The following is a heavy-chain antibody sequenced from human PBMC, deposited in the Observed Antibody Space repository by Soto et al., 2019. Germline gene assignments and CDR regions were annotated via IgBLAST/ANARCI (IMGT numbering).Heavy chain of an antibody. Sequence: GXSVKVSCKASGYTFSSYAIIWVRQAPGQGLEWMGGIIPIFGTANYAQKFQGRVTITADESTSTAYMELSSLRSEDTAVYYCARVVIVRSRGYDARDSSNYYYGMDVWGQGTTVTVSS. CDR1: GYTFSSYA. J-gene: IGHJ6*02. D-gene: IGHD5-12*01. CDR3: ARVVIVRSRGYDARDSSNYYYGMDV. CDR2: IIPIFGTA. V-gene: IGHV1-69*01.